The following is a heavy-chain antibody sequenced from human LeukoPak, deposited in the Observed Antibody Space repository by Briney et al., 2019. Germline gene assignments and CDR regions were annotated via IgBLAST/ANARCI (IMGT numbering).Heavy chain of an antibody. CDR2: IYPGDSNA. D-gene: IGHD3-10*01. V-gene: IGHV5-51*01. J-gene: IGHJ4*02. CDR1: GYTFTNYW. Sequence: GESLKISCKVSGYTFTNYWIGWVRQMPGKGLEWMGIIYPGDSNARYSPSFQGQVTISADRSINTAYLQWNSLKASDTAMYYCARRSSYFDYWGQGTLVTVSS. CDR3: ARRSSYFDY.